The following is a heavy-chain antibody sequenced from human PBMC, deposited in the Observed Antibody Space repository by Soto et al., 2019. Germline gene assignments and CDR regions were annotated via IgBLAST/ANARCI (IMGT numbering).Heavy chain of an antibody. D-gene: IGHD3-3*01. CDR1: GSSISSGDYY. CDR3: ARLPSPWSGYAFDI. CDR2: IYYSGST. J-gene: IGHJ3*02. Sequence: PSETLSLTCTVSGSSISSGDYYWSWIRQPPGKVLEWIGYIYYSGSTYYNPSLKSRVNISVDTSKNQFSLKLSSVTAADTAVYYCARLPSPWSGYAFDICGQATMVTVSS. V-gene: IGHV4-30-4*01.